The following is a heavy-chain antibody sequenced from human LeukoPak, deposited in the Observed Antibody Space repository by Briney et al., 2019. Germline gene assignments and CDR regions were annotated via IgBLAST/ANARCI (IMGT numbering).Heavy chain of an antibody. CDR3: ARAPYGDNGYTAEVADY. D-gene: IGHD3-16*01. CDR1: GSGFTFNNYW. V-gene: IGHV3-74*01. Sequence: GGSLRLSCAASGSGFTFNNYWMHWVRQAPGKGLVWVSRINSDGSSTSYADSVKGRFTVSRDNSKNTLYLQMNSLRAEDTAVYYCARAPYGDNGYTAEVADYWGQGTLVTVSS. CDR2: INSDGSST. J-gene: IGHJ4*02.